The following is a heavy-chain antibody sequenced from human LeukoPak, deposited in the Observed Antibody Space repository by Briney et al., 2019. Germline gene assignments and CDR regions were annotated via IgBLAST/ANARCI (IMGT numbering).Heavy chain of an antibody. CDR2: ISGSGGST. Sequence: HSGGSLRLSCAASGFTFSSYAMSWVRQAPGKGLEWVLAISGSGGSTYYADSVKGRFTISRDNSKNTLYLQMNSLRAEDTAVYYCAKDPYSSGPNYYFDYWGQGTLVTVSS. CDR3: AKDPYSSGPNYYFDY. V-gene: IGHV3-23*01. D-gene: IGHD6-19*01. J-gene: IGHJ4*02. CDR1: GFTFSSYA.